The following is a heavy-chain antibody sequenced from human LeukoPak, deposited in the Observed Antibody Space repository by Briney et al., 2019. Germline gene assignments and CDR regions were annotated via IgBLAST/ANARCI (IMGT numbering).Heavy chain of an antibody. CDR2: IKQDRSEK. CDR1: GFTFSSYW. J-gene: IGHJ4*02. D-gene: IGHD3-22*01. Sequence: GGSLRLSCAASGFTFSSYWMSWVRQAPGKGLEWVANIKQDRSEKYYVDSVKGRFTISRDNAKNSLYLQMNSLRAEDTAVYYCAREGKTYYYDSSGYFDYWGQGTLVTVSS. V-gene: IGHV3-7*01. CDR3: AREGKTYYYDSSGYFDY.